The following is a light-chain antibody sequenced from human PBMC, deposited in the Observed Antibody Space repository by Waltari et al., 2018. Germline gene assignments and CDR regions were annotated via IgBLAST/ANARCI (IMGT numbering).Light chain of an antibody. Sequence: SYELTQAHSVSVSPGQTATITCSGNKMENKLTSWYQPKPGQSPVLALYQVTKRPSGISERFSGSNSGDTATLTITGTQTTDEADYYCQAWDIKNVIFGGGTKLTVL. J-gene: IGLJ2*01. CDR1: KMENKL. CDR2: QVT. V-gene: IGLV3-1*01. CDR3: QAWDIKNVI.